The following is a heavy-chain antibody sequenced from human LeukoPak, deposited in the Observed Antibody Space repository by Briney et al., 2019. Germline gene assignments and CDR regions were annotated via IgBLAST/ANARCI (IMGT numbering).Heavy chain of an antibody. CDR1: GFTFSSYG. Sequence: PGGSLRLSCAASGFTFSSYGMSWVRPAPGKGLEWVSAISGSGGSTYYADSVKGRFTISRDNSKNTLYLQMNSLRAEDTAVYYCAKVLQGRSSSGWYYYYYYYMDVWGKGTTVTISS. D-gene: IGHD6-19*01. CDR3: AKVLQGRSSSGWYYYYYYYMDV. CDR2: ISGSGGST. V-gene: IGHV3-23*01. J-gene: IGHJ6*03.